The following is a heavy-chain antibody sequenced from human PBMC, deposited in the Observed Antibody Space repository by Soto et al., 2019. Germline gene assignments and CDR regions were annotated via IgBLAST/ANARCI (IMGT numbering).Heavy chain of an antibody. V-gene: IGHV5-10-1*01. Sequence: GESLKISCKGSGYSFTSYWISWVRQMPGKGLEWMGRIDPSDSYTNYSPSFQGHVTISADKSISTAYLQWSSLKASDTAMYYCARLSSGKLVHRYGMDVWGQGTTVTVSS. CDR1: GYSFTSYW. CDR3: ARLSSGKLVHRYGMDV. J-gene: IGHJ6*02. CDR2: IDPSDSYT. D-gene: IGHD6-13*01.